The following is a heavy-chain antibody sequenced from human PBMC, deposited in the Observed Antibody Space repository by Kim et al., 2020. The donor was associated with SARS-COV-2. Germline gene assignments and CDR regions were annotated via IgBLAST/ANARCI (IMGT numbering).Heavy chain of an antibody. V-gene: IGHV3-48*04. CDR2: ISSSSSPI. D-gene: IGHD2-2*01. CDR1: GFTFSSYG. CDR3: VGDGYCTSTRCSEYFQR. J-gene: IGHJ1*01. Sequence: GGSLRLSCAASGFTFSSYGMNWARQAPGKGLEWISYISSSSSPIYYAESVKGRFTISRDNAKNSLYMQMNSLRAEDTAVYYCVGDGYCTSTRCSEYFQRWGQGTLVTVSS.